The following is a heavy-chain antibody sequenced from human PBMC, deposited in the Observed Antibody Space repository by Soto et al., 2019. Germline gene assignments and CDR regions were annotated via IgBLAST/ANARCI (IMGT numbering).Heavy chain of an antibody. CDR3: AREGDYSNYGSGYYYGMDV. CDR1: GYTFTSYG. D-gene: IGHD4-4*01. V-gene: IGHV1-18*01. J-gene: IGHJ6*02. Sequence: ASVKVSCKASGYTFTSYGISWVRQAPGQGLEWMGWISAYNGNTNYAQKLQGRVTMTTDTSTSTAYMELRSLRSDDTAVYYCAREGDYSNYGSGYYYGMDVWGQGTTVTVSS. CDR2: ISAYNGNT.